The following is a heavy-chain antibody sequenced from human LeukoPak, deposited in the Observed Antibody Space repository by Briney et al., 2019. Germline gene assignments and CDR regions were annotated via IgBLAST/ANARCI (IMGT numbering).Heavy chain of an antibody. Sequence: SETLSLTCAVYGGSFSGYYWSWIRQPPGKGLEWIGRVFTSGSTNYSPSLKSRVTLSVDTSKNQFSLKLSSVTAADTAMYYCARGRYGSGSYFFDYWGQGTLVTVSS. CDR3: ARGRYGSGSYFFDY. J-gene: IGHJ4*02. V-gene: IGHV4-59*10. CDR2: VFTSGST. D-gene: IGHD3-10*01. CDR1: GGSFSGYY.